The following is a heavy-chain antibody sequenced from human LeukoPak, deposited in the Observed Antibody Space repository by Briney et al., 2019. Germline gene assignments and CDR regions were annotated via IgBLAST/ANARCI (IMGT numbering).Heavy chain of an antibody. Sequence: KPSETLSLTCTVSGGSISSGSYYWSWIRQPAGKGLEWIGRIYTSGSTNYNPSLKSRVTISVDTSKNQFSLKLSSVTAADTAVYYCARVKVLWFGEQYNWFDPWGQGTLVTVSS. V-gene: IGHV4-61*02. CDR1: GGSISSGSYY. D-gene: IGHD3-10*01. J-gene: IGHJ5*02. CDR3: ARVKVLWFGEQYNWFDP. CDR2: IYTSGST.